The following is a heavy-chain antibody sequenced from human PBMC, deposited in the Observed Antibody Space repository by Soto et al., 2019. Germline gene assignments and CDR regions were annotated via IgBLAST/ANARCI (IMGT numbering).Heavy chain of an antibody. J-gene: IGHJ5*02. CDR2: ISVYNGDT. CDR1: GYTFANYG. CDR3: ARAGRYCAGDPDL. V-gene: IGHV1-18*01. D-gene: IGHD2-21*02. Sequence: QVQLLQSGGEVKRPGASVRVSCKASGYTFANYGITWVRQAPGQGLELVGWISVYNGDTNFAQKYRGRVTLTTDTSTTTAYMELRGLRSDDTAVYFCARAGRYCAGDPDLWGQGTLVTVSS.